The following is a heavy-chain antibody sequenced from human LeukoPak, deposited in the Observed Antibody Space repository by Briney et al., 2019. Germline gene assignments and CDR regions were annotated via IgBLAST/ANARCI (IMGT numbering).Heavy chain of an antibody. D-gene: IGHD5-12*01. V-gene: IGHV4-39*07. J-gene: IGHJ4*02. CDR3: ARDRSGYDFGFFDY. CDR2: IYYSGST. CDR1: GGSFSSYY. Sequence: PSETLSLTCAVYGGSFSSYYWGWIRQPPGKGLEWIGSIYYSGSTYYNPSLKSRVTISVDTSKNQFSLKLSSVTAADTAVYYCARDRSGYDFGFFDYWGQGTLVTVSS.